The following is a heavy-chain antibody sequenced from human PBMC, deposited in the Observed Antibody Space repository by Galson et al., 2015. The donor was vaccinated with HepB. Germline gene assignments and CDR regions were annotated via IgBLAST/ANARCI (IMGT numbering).Heavy chain of an antibody. Sequence: SVKVSCKVSGYTLTELPMHWVRQAPGKGLEWMGGFDPEDGETIYAQKFQGRVTMTEDTSTDTAYMELSSLRSEDTAVYYCATGGVLQLERWSIDYWGQGTLVTVSS. V-gene: IGHV1-24*01. CDR3: ATGGVLQLERWSIDY. CDR1: GYTLTELP. J-gene: IGHJ4*02. D-gene: IGHD1-1*01. CDR2: FDPEDGET.